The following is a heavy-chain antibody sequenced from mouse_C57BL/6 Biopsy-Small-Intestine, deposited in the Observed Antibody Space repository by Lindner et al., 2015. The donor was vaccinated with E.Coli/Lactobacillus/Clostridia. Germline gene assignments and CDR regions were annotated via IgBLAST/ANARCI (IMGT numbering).Heavy chain of an antibody. Sequence: VQLQESGPELVKPGASVKMSCKASGYSFTGYFMNWVKQSHGESLEWIGRINPYNGDTFYNQKFKGKATLTVDKSSSTAHMELRSLTSEDSALYYCARSGGNYEDAMDYWGQGTSVTVSS. J-gene: IGHJ4*01. CDR2: INPYNGDT. V-gene: IGHV1-20*01. CDR3: ARSGGNYEDAMDY. D-gene: IGHD2-1*01. CDR1: GYSFTGYF.